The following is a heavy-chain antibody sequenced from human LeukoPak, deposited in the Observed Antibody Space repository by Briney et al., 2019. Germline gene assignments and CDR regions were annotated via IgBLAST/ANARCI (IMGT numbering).Heavy chain of an antibody. D-gene: IGHD3-10*01. CDR2: IYSSGNT. Sequence: SETLSLTCTVSGGPITSSRYFWGWIRQPPGKGLGWIGSIYSSGNTYYNPSLKSRVTISVDTSKNQFSLKLNSVTAADTAVYYCARYGSGSYYKEGDAFDIWGQGTMVTVSS. V-gene: IGHV4-39*01. CDR1: GGPITSSRYF. CDR3: ARYGSGSYYKEGDAFDI. J-gene: IGHJ3*02.